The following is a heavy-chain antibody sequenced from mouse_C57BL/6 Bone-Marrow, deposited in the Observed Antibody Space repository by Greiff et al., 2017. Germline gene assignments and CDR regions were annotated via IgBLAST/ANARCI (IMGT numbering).Heavy chain of an antibody. V-gene: IGHV5-6*02. J-gene: IGHJ3*01. CDR3: GRLIYYDYDGFAY. CDR1: GFTFSSYG. Sequence: DVKLVESGGDLVKPGGSLKLSCAASGFTFSSYGMSWVRQTPDKRLEWVATISSGGSYTYYPDSVKGRFTISRDNAKNTLYLQMSSLKSEDTAMYYFGRLIYYDYDGFAYWGQGTLVTVSA. CDR2: ISSGGSYT. D-gene: IGHD2-4*01.